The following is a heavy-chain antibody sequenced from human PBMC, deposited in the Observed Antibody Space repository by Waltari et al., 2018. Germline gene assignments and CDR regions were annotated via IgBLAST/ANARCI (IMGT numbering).Heavy chain of an antibody. CDR3: AKDLNYDSSGAMGY. D-gene: IGHD3-22*01. Sequence: QVQLVESGGGVVQPGRSLRLSCAASGFTFSSYGMHWVRQAPGKGLEWVAFIVYDGSNKYYADAVKGRFTISRDNSKNTLYLQMNSLRAEDTAVYYCAKDLNYDSSGAMGYWGQGTLVTVSS. V-gene: IGHV3-33*06. CDR2: IVYDGSNK. J-gene: IGHJ4*02. CDR1: GFTFSSYG.